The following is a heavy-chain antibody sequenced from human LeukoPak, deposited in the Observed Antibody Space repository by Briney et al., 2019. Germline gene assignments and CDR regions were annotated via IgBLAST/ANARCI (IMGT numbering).Heavy chain of an antibody. V-gene: IGHV4-4*07. CDR2: IYTSEST. CDR1: GGSISRYY. CDR3: ATTAGGSWLLTDAFDI. J-gene: IGHJ3*02. Sequence: PSETLSLTCTVSGGSISRYYWSWIRQPAGKGLEWIGRIYTSESTNYNPSLRSRVTMSLDTSKNQFSLKLSSVTAADTAVYYCATTAGGSWLLTDAFDIWGQGTMVTVSS. D-gene: IGHD6-13*01.